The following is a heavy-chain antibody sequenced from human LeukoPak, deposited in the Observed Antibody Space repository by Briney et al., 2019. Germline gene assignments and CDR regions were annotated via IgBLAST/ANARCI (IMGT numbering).Heavy chain of an antibody. V-gene: IGHV3-30-3*01. Sequence: PGGSLRLSCAASGFTFSSYTLHWVRQAPGKGLEWVALISYDGSNKYYADSVKGRFTISRDSSKNTLYLQMNSLRAEDTAVYYCARARSNSGYVLDYWGQGTLVTVSS. D-gene: IGHD5-12*01. CDR3: ARARSNSGYVLDY. CDR1: GFTFSSYT. CDR2: ISYDGSNK. J-gene: IGHJ4*02.